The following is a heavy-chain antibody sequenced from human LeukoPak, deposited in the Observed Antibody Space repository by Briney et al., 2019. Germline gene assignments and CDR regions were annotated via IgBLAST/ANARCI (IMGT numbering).Heavy chain of an antibody. Sequence: ASVKVSCKAFGYTFTNNWMHWVRQAPGQGPEWMGLISPTGGSTAYAQKFQGRVTITADESTSTAYMELSSLRSEDTAVYYCARGLAVADYYYYYMDVWGKGTTVTISS. D-gene: IGHD6-19*01. CDR1: GYTFTNNW. CDR2: ISPTGGST. J-gene: IGHJ6*03. V-gene: IGHV1-46*01. CDR3: ARGLAVADYYYYYMDV.